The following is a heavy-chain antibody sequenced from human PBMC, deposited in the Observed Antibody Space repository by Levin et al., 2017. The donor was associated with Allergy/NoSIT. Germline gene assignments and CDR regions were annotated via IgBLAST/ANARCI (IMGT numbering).Heavy chain of an antibody. J-gene: IGHJ4*02. CDR2: IRQDGSDK. D-gene: IGHD4-11*01. Sequence: LSLTCAASGFTFSTYWMSWVRQAPGKGLEWVANIRQDGSDKYYVDSVKGRFTISRDNAKNSLYLQMNSLRGEDTAVYYCARLLPGKNTVNRDVVQDYWGQGTLVTVSS. V-gene: IGHV3-7*01. CDR1: GFTFSTYW. CDR3: ARLLPGKNTVNRDVVQDY.